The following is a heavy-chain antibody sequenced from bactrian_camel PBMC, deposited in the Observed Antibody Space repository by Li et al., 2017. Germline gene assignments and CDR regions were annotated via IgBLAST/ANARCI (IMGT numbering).Heavy chain of an antibody. CDR2: IWTGGGTT. V-gene: IGHV3S1*01. Sequence: VQLVESGGGSVQSGGSLRLSCATSGPTISDDFNRLCMGWFRQAPGKEREGVAAIWTGGGTTYYADSVKGRFTIIRDNSETTLYLQMNALKPEDTAMYYCAADPGSGGSCSPNLPLTTDINYFVGQGTQVTVS. D-gene: IGHD2*01. J-gene: IGHJ4*01. CDR1: GPTISDDFNRLC.